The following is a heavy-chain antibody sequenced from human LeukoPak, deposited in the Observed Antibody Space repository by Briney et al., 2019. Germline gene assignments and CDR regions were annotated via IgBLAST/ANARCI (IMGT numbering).Heavy chain of an antibody. CDR1: GGSISSSNW. Sequence: SGTLSLTCAVSGGSISSSNWWSWVRQPPGKGLEWIGEIYHSGSTNYNRSLKSRATISVDKSKNQFSLKLSSVTAADTAVYYCARVYYDSSGYRFDYWGQGTLVTVSS. CDR3: ARVYYDSSGYRFDY. D-gene: IGHD3-22*01. J-gene: IGHJ4*02. V-gene: IGHV4-4*02. CDR2: IYHSGST.